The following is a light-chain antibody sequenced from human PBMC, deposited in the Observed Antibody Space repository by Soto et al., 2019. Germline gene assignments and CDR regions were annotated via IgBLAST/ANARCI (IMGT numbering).Light chain of an antibody. CDR1: SSDVGAYNY. Sequence: QSALTQPRSVSGSPGQSVTISCTGTSSDVGAYNYVSWYQQHPGKAPKLMIYDVSKRPSGVPDRFSGSKSGNTASLTISGLQAEDEAYYYCCSDAGSYPFVFGAGTKLTVL. J-gene: IGLJ1*01. V-gene: IGLV2-11*01. CDR3: CSDAGSYPFV. CDR2: DVS.